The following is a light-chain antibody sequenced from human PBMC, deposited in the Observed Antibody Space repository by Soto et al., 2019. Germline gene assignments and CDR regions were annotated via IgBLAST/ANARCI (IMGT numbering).Light chain of an antibody. J-gene: IGLJ1*01. V-gene: IGLV2-14*01. CDR1: SSDIGAYNA. CDR2: DVS. Sequence: QSALTQPASVSGSPGQSITISCTGTSSDIGAYNAVSWYQQHPGKAPKLMIYDVSNRPSGVSNRFSGSKSGNTASLTISGLQAEDEAEYYCNSYTSSRTLVFGTGTKVTVL. CDR3: NSYTSSRTLV.